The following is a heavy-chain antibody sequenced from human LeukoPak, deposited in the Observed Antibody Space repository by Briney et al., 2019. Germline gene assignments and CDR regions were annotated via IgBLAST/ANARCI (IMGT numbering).Heavy chain of an antibody. Sequence: GGSLRLSCAASGFTFSSYAMSWVRQAPGKGLEWVSAISGSGDSTYYADSVKGRFTISRDNSKNTLYLQMNSLRAEDTAVYYCAKDRTPDCSSTSCLFVFDYWGQGTLVTVSS. CDR1: GFTFSSYA. D-gene: IGHD2-2*01. CDR2: ISGSGDST. CDR3: AKDRTPDCSSTSCLFVFDY. J-gene: IGHJ4*02. V-gene: IGHV3-23*01.